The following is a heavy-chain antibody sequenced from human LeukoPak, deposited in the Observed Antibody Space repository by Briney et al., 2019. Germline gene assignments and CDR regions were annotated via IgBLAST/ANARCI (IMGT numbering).Heavy chain of an antibody. CDR1: GFTFDSYG. CDR3: ARSPTGSRWYYFDY. J-gene: IGHJ4*02. V-gene: IGHV3-21*01. D-gene: IGHD6-19*01. Sequence: AGTLRLSCAASGFTFDSYGMNWVRQAPGKGLEWVSGISGSGVYTYYADSVKGRFTISRDNAKNSLYLQMNSLRAEDTAVYYCARSPTGSRWYYFDYWGQGTLVTVSS. CDR2: ISGSGVYT.